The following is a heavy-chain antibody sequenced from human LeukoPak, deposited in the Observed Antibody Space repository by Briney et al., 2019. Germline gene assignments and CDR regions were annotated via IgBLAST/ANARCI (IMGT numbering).Heavy chain of an antibody. Sequence: SETLSLTCAVYGGSFSGYYWSWIRQPPGKGLEWIGEINHSGSTNYNPSLKSRVTISVDTSKNQFSLKLSSVTAADTAVYYCARDRFRSVALAGDYYMDVWGKGTTVTVSS. CDR2: INHSGST. D-gene: IGHD1-26*01. J-gene: IGHJ6*03. V-gene: IGHV4-34*01. CDR1: GGSFSGYY. CDR3: ARDRFRSVALAGDYYMDV.